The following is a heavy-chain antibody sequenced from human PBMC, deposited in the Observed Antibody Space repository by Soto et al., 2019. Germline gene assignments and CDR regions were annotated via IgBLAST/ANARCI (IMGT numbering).Heavy chain of an antibody. CDR1: GGSISSGGYY. CDR3: ARLRLILYYYVEV. CDR2: IYYSGST. V-gene: IGHV4-31*03. Sequence: SETLSLTCTVSGGSISSGGYYWSWIRQHPGKGLEWIGYIYYSGSTYYNPSLKSRVTISVDTSKNQFSLKLSPVTAADTAVYYCARLRLILYYYVEVWGKGSTVTVS. J-gene: IGHJ6*03.